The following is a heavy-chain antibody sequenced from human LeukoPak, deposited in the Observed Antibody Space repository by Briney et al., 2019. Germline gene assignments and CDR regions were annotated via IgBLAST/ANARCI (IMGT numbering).Heavy chain of an antibody. V-gene: IGHV3-49*04. D-gene: IGHD3-9*01. J-gene: IGHJ4*02. CDR2: IRSKAYGGTT. Sequence: GGSLRLSCTASGFTFGDYAMSWVRQAPGKGLEWVGFIRSKAYGGTTEYAASVKGRFTISRDDSKGIAYLQMNSLKTEDTAVYYCTRDKYDILGYWGQGTLVTVSS. CDR1: GFTFGDYA. CDR3: TRDKYDILGY.